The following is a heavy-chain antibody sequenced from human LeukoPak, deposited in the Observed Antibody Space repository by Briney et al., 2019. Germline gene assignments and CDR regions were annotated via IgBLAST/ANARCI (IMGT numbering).Heavy chain of an antibody. D-gene: IGHD4-23*01. CDR2: IYHSGST. J-gene: IGHJ2*01. CDR3: ACFGGPGSFDL. Sequence: WIGYIYHSGSTYYNPSLKSRVTISVVTSKKQFSLSLSSVTAADTAMYYCACFGGPGSFDLWGRGTLVSVSS. V-gene: IGHV4-30-2*04.